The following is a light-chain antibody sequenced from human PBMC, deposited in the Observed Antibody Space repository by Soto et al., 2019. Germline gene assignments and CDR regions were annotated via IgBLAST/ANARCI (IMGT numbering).Light chain of an antibody. Sequence: QSVLTQPASVSGSPGQSITISCTGTSSDVGGYDYVSWYQKHPGQAPKLMIYDVSYRPSGVSNRFSGSKSGNTASLTISGLQAEDEADFYCSSYTTSSTPVVFGGGTKLTVL. CDR2: DVS. CDR3: SSYTTSSTPVV. J-gene: IGLJ2*01. V-gene: IGLV2-14*01. CDR1: SSDVGGYDY.